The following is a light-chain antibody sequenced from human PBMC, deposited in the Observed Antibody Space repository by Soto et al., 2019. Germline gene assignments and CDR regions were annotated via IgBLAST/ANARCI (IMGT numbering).Light chain of an antibody. Sequence: EIVWTQSPGTLSLYPGERATFSCRARQSVSNSSLAWYHQKPGHAPRLLLFAASRRATGILDTVSGSGSGTDFTLTNSRLEPEDFAVYYCQVYGNSPMYTFGQGTRLELK. CDR2: AAS. J-gene: IGKJ2*01. CDR3: QVYGNSPMYT. V-gene: IGKV3-20*01. CDR1: QSVSNSS.